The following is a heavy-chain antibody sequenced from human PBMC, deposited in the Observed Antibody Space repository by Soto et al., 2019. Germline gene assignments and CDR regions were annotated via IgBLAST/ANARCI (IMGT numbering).Heavy chain of an antibody. CDR2: INAGNGNT. CDR1: GYTFTSYT. J-gene: IGHJ4*02. D-gene: IGHD3-3*01. Sequence: ASVKVSCKASGYTFTSYTMHWVRQAPGQRLEWMGWINAGNGNTKYSQKFQGRVTITRDTSASTAYMELSSLRSEDTAVYFCARPGEYYDCWSGSYDYWGQGTLVTVSS. CDR3: ARPGEYYDCWSGSYDY. V-gene: IGHV1-3*01.